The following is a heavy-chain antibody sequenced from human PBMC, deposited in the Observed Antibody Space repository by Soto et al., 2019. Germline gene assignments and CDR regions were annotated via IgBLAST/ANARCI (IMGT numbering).Heavy chain of an antibody. J-gene: IGHJ4*02. Sequence: ALVKVSCKASGYTFTGYYMHWVRQAPGQGLEWMGWINPNSGGTNYAQKFQGRVTMTRDTSISTAYMELSRLRSDDTAVYYCARGGAGTTVTADYWGQGTLVTVSS. CDR1: GYTFTGYY. D-gene: IGHD6-19*01. CDR2: INPNSGGT. CDR3: ARGGAGTTVTADY. V-gene: IGHV1-2*02.